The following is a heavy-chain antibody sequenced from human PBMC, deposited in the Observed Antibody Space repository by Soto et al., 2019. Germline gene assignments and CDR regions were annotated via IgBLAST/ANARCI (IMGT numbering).Heavy chain of an antibody. V-gene: IGHV4-31*03. CDR3: ARLGLGWLRLYYYGMDV. Sequence: TLSLTCTVSGGSISSGGYYWSWIRQHPGKGLEWIGYIYYSGSTYYNPSLKSRVTISVDTSKNQFSLKLSSVNAADTAVYYCARLGLGWLRLYYYGMDVWGPGTTVTVS. CDR2: IYYSGST. J-gene: IGHJ6*02. D-gene: IGHD5-12*01. CDR1: GGSISSGGYY.